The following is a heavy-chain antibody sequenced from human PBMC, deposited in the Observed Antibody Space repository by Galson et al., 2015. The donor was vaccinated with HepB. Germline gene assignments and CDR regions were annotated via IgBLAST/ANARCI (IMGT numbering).Heavy chain of an antibody. V-gene: IGHV2-70*01. CDR1: GFSLSTKGIS. J-gene: IGHJ4*01. D-gene: IGHD3-10*01. CDR3: ARVRNAYGSGSPFDS. CDR2: IDWDHAS. Sequence: PALVKPTQTLTLTCTFSGFSLSTKGISVTWIRQPQAQTQEWLALIDWDHASTYRPSLKTRLTLSKDIHHHTVVIIMTNLDTVDTATYYCARVRNAYGSGSPFDSWGHGVLVTVSS.